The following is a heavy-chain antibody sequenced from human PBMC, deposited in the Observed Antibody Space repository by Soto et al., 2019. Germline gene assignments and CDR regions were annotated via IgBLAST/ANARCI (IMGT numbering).Heavy chain of an antibody. Sequence: WASVKVSCKASGYTFTSYAMHWVRQAPGQRLEWMGWINAGNGNTKYSQKFQGRVTITRDTSASTAYMELSSLRSEDTAVYYCARDPVAGPYYYYYYGMDVWGQGTTVTVSS. CDR1: GYTFTSYA. J-gene: IGHJ6*02. V-gene: IGHV1-3*01. D-gene: IGHD6-19*01. CDR2: INAGNGNT. CDR3: ARDPVAGPYYYYYYGMDV.